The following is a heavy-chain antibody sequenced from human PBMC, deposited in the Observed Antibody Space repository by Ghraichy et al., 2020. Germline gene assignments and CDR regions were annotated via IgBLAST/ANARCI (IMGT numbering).Heavy chain of an antibody. Sequence: ESLNISCTVSGGSTSSYYWSWIRQPPGKGLEWIGYIYYSGSTNYNPSLKSRVTISVDTSKNQFSLKLSSVTAADTAVYYCARERPQRYCSSTSCPPFYGMDVWGQGTTVTVSS. V-gene: IGHV4-59*01. J-gene: IGHJ6*02. D-gene: IGHD2-2*01. CDR3: ARERPQRYCSSTSCPPFYGMDV. CDR2: IYYSGST. CDR1: GGSTSSYY.